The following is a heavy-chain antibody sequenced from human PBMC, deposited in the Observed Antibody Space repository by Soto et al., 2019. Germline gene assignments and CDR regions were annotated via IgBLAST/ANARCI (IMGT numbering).Heavy chain of an antibody. Sequence: GGSLRLSCAASGFTFSSYGIHWVRQAPGKGLEWVALISYDGSNKYYADSVKGRFTISRDNSKNTLYLQMNSLRAEDTAMYYCAKDGSSGWPYFYDMDVWGQGTTVTVSS. V-gene: IGHV3-30*18. J-gene: IGHJ6*02. CDR3: AKDGSSGWPYFYDMDV. CDR1: GFTFSSYG. D-gene: IGHD6-19*01. CDR2: ISYDGSNK.